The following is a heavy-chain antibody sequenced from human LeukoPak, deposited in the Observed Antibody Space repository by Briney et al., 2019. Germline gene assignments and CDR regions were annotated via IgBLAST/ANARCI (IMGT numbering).Heavy chain of an antibody. CDR1: GYTFTSYG. V-gene: IGHV1-18*01. J-gene: IGHJ4*02. CDR3: ARDYVRIDPPTTNPLDY. CDR2: ISAYNGNT. D-gene: IGHD3-16*01. Sequence: GASVKVSCKASGYTFTSYGISWVRQAPGQGLEWMGWISAYNGNTNYAQKLQGRVTMTTNTSTSTAYMELRSLRSDDTAVYYCARDYVRIDPPTTNPLDYWGQGTLVTVSS.